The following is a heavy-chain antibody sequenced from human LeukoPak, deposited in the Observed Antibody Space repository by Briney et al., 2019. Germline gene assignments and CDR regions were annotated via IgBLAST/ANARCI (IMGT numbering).Heavy chain of an antibody. D-gene: IGHD2-8*02. CDR2: ISYDGSKK. J-gene: IGHJ4*02. CDR1: GFTFSTYS. V-gene: IGHV3-30-3*01. CDR3: ARELLGAFDF. Sequence: PGGSLRLSCAAVGFTFSTYSMHWVRQALGKGLDWVAVISYDGSKKYYADSEKGRFTISRDNSKNTLYLQMNSLRAEDTAVYYCARELLGAFDFWGQGAVVTVSS.